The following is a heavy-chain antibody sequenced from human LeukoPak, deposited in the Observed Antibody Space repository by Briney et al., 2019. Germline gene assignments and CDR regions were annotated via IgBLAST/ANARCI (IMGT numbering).Heavy chain of an antibody. CDR3: ARVLEGSYYVFDI. V-gene: IGHV1-2*02. CDR1: GYTFTGYY. Sequence: ASVKVSCKASGYTFTGYYMHWVRQAPGQGLEWMGWINPNSGGTKSAQKFQGRVPMTRDTSISTAYRELSRLRSDDRAVYYCARVLEGSYYVFDIWGQGTMVTVSS. J-gene: IGHJ3*02. CDR2: INPNSGGT. D-gene: IGHD1-26*01.